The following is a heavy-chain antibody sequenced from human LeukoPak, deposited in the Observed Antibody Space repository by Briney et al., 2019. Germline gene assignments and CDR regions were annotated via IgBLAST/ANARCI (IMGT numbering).Heavy chain of an antibody. CDR3: ARDMTPWYSSSPFSYMDV. Sequence: GASVKVSCKASGYTFTSYGISWVRQAPGQGLEWMGWISAYNGNTNYAQKLQGRVTMTTDTSTSTAYMELGSLRSDDTAVYYCARDMTPWYSSSPFSYMDVWGKGTTVTVSS. CDR1: GYTFTSYG. CDR2: ISAYNGNT. J-gene: IGHJ6*03. V-gene: IGHV1-18*01. D-gene: IGHD6-13*01.